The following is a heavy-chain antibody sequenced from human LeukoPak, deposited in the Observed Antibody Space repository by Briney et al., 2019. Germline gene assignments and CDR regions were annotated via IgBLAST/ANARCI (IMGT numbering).Heavy chain of an antibody. CDR1: GGSISTYY. D-gene: IGHD1-26*01. Sequence: SETLSLTCTVSGGSISTYYWNWMRQPPGKGLEWIGFIYYTGITNSNPSLKSRVTISVDTSKNQFSLKLTSVTAADTAVYYCARYSGSYYFLDYWGQGTLVTVAP. CDR3: ARYSGSYYFLDY. V-gene: IGHV4-59*01. CDR2: IYYTGIT. J-gene: IGHJ4*02.